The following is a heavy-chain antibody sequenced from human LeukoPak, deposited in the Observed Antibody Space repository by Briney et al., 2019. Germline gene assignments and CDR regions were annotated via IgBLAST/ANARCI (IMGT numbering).Heavy chain of an antibody. CDR1: GFTFSNAW. Sequence: PGGSLRLSCAASGFTFSNAWMSWVRQAPGKGLEWVGFIRSKAYGGTTEYAASVKGRFTISRDDSKSIAYLQMNSLKTEDTAVYYCTRVGMLYYDSSGLSYWGQGTLVTVSS. CDR2: IRSKAYGGTT. CDR3: TRVGMLYYDSSGLSY. V-gene: IGHV3-49*04. J-gene: IGHJ4*02. D-gene: IGHD3-22*01.